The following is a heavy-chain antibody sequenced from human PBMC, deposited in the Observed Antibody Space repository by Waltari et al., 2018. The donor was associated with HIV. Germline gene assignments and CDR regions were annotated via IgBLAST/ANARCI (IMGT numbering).Heavy chain of an antibody. V-gene: IGHV1-69*15. CDR1: GGTFSRNS. J-gene: IGHJ5*02. CDR2: VIRVFEST. CDR3: ARGSSGSYRWFDP. D-gene: IGHD1-26*01. Sequence: QEQLVQSGAEVKKPGSSVKVSCQASGGTFSRNSISWVRQAPGQGLEWMGNVIRVFESTTYAQKFHGRLTISADESTSTVFMELSSLSFDDTAVYYCARGSSGSYRWFDPWGHGTLVTVSS.